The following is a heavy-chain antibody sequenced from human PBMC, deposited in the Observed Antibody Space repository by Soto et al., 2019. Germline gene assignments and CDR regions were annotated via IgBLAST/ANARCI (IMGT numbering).Heavy chain of an antibody. CDR2: ITTNAKTI. D-gene: IGHD3-16*01. Sequence: EVPLVESGGGVVQPGGSLRLSCAASGFSVINYAMVWVRQAPGKGLEWVSFITTNAKTISYVDAVKGRFTISRDNAKNSVNLQMNSLRDEDTAVYYCARSLGGGHWDYWGPGTLVTVSS. V-gene: IGHV3-48*02. CDR1: GFSVINYA. J-gene: IGHJ4*02. CDR3: ARSLGGGHWDY.